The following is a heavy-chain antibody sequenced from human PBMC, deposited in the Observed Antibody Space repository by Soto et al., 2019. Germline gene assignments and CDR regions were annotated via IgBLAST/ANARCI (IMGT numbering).Heavy chain of an antibody. D-gene: IGHD3-16*01. J-gene: IGHJ4*02. CDR1: GYTFTIYG. V-gene: IGHV1-18*01. CDR3: ERQNAGGPFDY. Sequence: ASVKVSCKASGYTFTIYGISWVRQAPGQGLKWMGWISAYNGNTNYAQKLQGRVTMTTDTSTSTAYMELRSLRSDDTAVYYCERQNAGGPFDYWGQGTLATVSS. CDR2: ISAYNGNT.